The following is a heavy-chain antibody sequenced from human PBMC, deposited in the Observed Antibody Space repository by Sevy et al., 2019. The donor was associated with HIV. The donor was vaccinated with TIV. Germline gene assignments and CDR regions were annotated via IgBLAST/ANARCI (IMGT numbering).Heavy chain of an antibody. V-gene: IGHV3-21*01. Sequence: GGCLRLSCAASGFTFSTYSMSWVRQAPGKGLEWVSSISSSSTYIYYADSVKGRFTISRDNSKNTLYLQMNSLRAEDTAVYYCAKSPRWNGGDYFDYWGQGTLVTVSS. CDR1: GFTFSTYS. CDR3: AKSPRWNGGDYFDY. D-gene: IGHD1-1*01. J-gene: IGHJ4*02. CDR2: ISSSSTYI.